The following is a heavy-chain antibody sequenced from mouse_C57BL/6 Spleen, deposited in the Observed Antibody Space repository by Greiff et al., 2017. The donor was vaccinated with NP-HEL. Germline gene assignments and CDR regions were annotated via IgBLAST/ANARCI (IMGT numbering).Heavy chain of an antibody. J-gene: IGHJ1*03. CDR1: GYAFSSSW. V-gene: IGHV1-82*01. CDR3: ASKAYYGSSYGYFDV. D-gene: IGHD1-1*01. Sequence: QVQLQQSGPELVKPGASVKISCKASGYAFSSSWMNWVKQRPGKGLEWIGRIYPGDGDTNYNGKFKGKATLTADKSSSTAYMQLSSLTSEDSAVYFCASKAYYGSSYGYFDVWGTGTTVTVSS. CDR2: IYPGDGDT.